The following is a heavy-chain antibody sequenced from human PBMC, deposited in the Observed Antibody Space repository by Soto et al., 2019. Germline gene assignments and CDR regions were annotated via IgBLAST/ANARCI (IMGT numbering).Heavy chain of an antibody. CDR2: IYYSGST. Sequence: SETLSLTCTVSGVSISSGGYYWSWIRQHPGKGLEWIGYIYYSGSTYYNPSLKSRVTISVDTSKNQFSLKLSSVTAADTAVYYCARDRLYYFDYWGQGTLVTVSS. J-gene: IGHJ4*02. V-gene: IGHV4-31*03. CDR3: ARDRLYYFDY. CDR1: GVSISSGGYY.